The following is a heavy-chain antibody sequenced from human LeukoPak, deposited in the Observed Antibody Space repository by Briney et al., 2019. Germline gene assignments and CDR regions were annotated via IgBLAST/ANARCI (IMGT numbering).Heavy chain of an antibody. CDR3: AKDNAITIFGVVIL. CDR2: INPNSGGT. Sequence: GASVKVSCKASGYTFTGYYMHWVRQAPGQGLEWMGWINPNSGGTNYAQKFQGRVTMTRDTSISTAYMELSRLRSDDTAVYYCAKDNAITIFGVVILWGQGTLVTVSS. J-gene: IGHJ4*02. V-gene: IGHV1-2*02. D-gene: IGHD3-3*01. CDR1: GYTFTGYY.